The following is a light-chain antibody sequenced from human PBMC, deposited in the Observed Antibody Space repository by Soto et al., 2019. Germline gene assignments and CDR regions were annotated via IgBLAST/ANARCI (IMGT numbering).Light chain of an antibody. CDR3: QQLNSYPFT. CDR1: QGISSF. Sequence: DIQLTQSPFFLSASVGDRVTITCRASQGISSFLAWYQQQPGKAPKLLIYAASTLHIGVPSRFSGSGSGTEFTLTISSLQPEDFATYYCQQLNSYPFTFGPGTKVDIK. CDR2: AAS. J-gene: IGKJ3*01. V-gene: IGKV1-9*01.